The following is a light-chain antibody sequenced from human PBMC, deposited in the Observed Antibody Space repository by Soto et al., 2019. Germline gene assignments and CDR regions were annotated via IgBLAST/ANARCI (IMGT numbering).Light chain of an antibody. CDR1: SSDVGGYKY. CDR2: DVA. V-gene: IGLV2-14*03. CDR3: CSYSSTITYV. Sequence: QSALTQPASVSGSPGQSITISCTGTSSDVGGYKYVSWYQQHPGKVPKLIIYDVAHRPSGVSNRFSGSKSGNTASLTISGLQAEDEADYSCCSYSSTITYVFGTGTKVTVL. J-gene: IGLJ1*01.